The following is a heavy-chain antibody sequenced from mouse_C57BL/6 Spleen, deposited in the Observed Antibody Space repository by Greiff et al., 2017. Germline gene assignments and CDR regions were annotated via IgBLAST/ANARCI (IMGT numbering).Heavy chain of an antibody. Sequence: EVKLMESGGGLVQPGGSMKLSCVASGFTFSNYWMNWVRQSPEKGLEWVAQIRLKSDNYATHYAESVKGRFTISRDDSKSSVYLQMNNLSAEDTGIYYCTGGYDYWYFDVWGTGTTVTVSS. V-gene: IGHV6-3*01. CDR3: TGGYDYWYFDV. CDR1: GFTFSNYW. CDR2: IRLKSDNYAT. D-gene: IGHD2-3*01. J-gene: IGHJ1*03.